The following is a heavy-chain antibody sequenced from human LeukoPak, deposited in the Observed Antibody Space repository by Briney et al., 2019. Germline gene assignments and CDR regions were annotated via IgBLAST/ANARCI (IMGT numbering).Heavy chain of an antibody. CDR1: GYTFTSYG. D-gene: IGHD3-16*01. CDR3: AGSGYFGGVYGSDDFDY. V-gene: IGHV1-18*01. CDR2: ISAYNGNT. J-gene: IGHJ4*02. Sequence: ASVKVSCKASGYTFTSYGISWVRQAPGQGLEWMGWISAYNGNTNYAQKLQGRVTMTTDTSTSTAYMELRSLRSDDTAVYYCAGSGYFGGVYGSDDFDYWGREPWSPSPQ.